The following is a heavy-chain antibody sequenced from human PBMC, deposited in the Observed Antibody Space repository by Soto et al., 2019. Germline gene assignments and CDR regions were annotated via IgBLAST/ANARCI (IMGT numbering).Heavy chain of an antibody. D-gene: IGHD6-6*01. CDR1: GGSISSYY. V-gene: IGHV4-59*08. CDR3: ARHSSSSFDYYYYYMDV. J-gene: IGHJ6*03. Sequence: SETLSLTCTVSGGSISSYYWSWIRQPPGKELEWIGYIYYSGSTNYNPSLKSRVTISVDTSKNQFSLKLSSVTAADTAVYYCARHSSSSFDYYYYYMDVWGKGTTVTVSS. CDR2: IYYSGST.